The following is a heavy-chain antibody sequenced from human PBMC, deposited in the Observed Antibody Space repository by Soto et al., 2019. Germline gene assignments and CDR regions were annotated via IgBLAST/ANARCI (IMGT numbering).Heavy chain of an antibody. Sequence: QVQLVQSGAEVKKPGSLLKVSCKASGATYSPFIAYAISWLSQAPGQGMEWMGSIIPLGSSQHYAEGFPGRSTISADSSTFTVALELTNLTSDDATVYFCASSRDRCGGDCYSVYAAFDLWGQGTAVTVSS. CDR1: GATYSPFIAYA. CDR3: ASSRDRCGGDCYSVYAAFDL. D-gene: IGHD2-21*02. J-gene: IGHJ3*01. V-gene: IGHV1-69*04. CDR2: IIPLGSSQ.